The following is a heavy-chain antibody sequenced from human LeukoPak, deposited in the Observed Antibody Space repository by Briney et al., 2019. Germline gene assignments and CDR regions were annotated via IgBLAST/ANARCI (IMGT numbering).Heavy chain of an antibody. CDR2: IYYSGST. CDR3: ATTGYYDILTGPGAFDI. D-gene: IGHD3-9*01. J-gene: IGHJ3*02. Sequence: SETLSLTCTVSGGSISSSSYYWGWIRQPPGKGLEWIGSIYYSGSTYYNPSLKSRVTISVDTSKNQFSLKLSSVTAADTAVYYCATTGYYDILTGPGAFDIWGQGTMVTVSS. V-gene: IGHV4-39*01. CDR1: GGSISSSSYY.